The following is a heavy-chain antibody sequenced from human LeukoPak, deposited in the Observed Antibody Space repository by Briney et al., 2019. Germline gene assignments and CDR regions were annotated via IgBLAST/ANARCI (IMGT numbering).Heavy chain of an antibody. CDR3: ARVPSDPYDSSGYDIIDY. V-gene: IGHV1-46*01. J-gene: IGHJ4*02. CDR1: GYTFTSYY. D-gene: IGHD3-22*01. Sequence: GASVKVSCKASGYTFTSYYMHWVRQAPGQGLEWMGIINPSGGSTSYAQKFQGRVTMTRDTSISTAYMELSRLRSDDTAVYYCARVPSDPYDSSGYDIIDYWGQGTLVTVSS. CDR2: INPSGGST.